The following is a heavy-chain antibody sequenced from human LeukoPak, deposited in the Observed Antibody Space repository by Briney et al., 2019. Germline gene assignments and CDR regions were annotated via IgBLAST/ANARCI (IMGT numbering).Heavy chain of an antibody. Sequence: SETLSLTCTVSGGSISSYYWSWIRQPPGKGLEWIGYIYYSGSTNYNPSLKSRVTISVDTSKNQFSLKLSSVTAADTAVYYCARDRHYLDYYDSSGYYYNWFDPWGQGTLVTVSS. CDR3: ARDRHYLDYYDSSGYYYNWFDP. CDR2: IYYSGST. J-gene: IGHJ5*02. V-gene: IGHV4-59*01. D-gene: IGHD3-22*01. CDR1: GGSISSYY.